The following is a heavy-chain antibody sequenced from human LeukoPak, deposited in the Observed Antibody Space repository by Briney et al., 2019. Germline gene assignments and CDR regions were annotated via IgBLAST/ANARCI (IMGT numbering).Heavy chain of an antibody. D-gene: IGHD6-13*01. CDR2: IIPIFGTA. V-gene: IGHV1-69*05. J-gene: IGHJ6*03. CDR1: GGTFSSYA. Sequence: GASVKVSCKASGGTFSSYAINWVRQAPGQGLEWMGGIIPIFGTANYAQKFQGRVTITTDESTSTAYMELSSLRSEDTAVYYCASAQVGIAAAGPTTNYYYYMDVWGKGTTVTVSS. CDR3: ASAQVGIAAAGPTTNYYYYMDV.